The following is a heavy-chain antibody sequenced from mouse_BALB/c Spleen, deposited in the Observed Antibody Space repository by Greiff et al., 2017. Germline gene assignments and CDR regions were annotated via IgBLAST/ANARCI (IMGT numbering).Heavy chain of an antibody. J-gene: IGHJ3*01. CDR1: GYSITSDYA. D-gene: IGHD2-1*01. Sequence: EVKVEESGPGLVKPSQSLSLTCTVTGYSITSDYAWNWIRQFPGNKLEWMGYISYSGSTSYNPSLKSRISITRDTSKNQFFLQLNSVTTEDTATYYCASDGNSFAYWGQGTLVTVSA. CDR2: ISYSGST. CDR3: ASDGNSFAY. V-gene: IGHV3-2*02.